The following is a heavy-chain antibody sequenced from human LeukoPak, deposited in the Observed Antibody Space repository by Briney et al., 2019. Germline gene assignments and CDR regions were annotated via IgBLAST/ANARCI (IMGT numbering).Heavy chain of an antibody. D-gene: IGHD2-2*01. CDR1: GGSFSGYY. J-gene: IGHJ5*02. CDR2: IYHSGST. V-gene: IGHV4-34*01. CDR3: ARDYCTSTTCPNWFDP. Sequence: SETLSLTCAVYGGSFSGYYWSWIRQPPGKGLEWIGEIYHSGSTNYNLSLKSRVTISVDKSKNQFSLKLNSVTAADTAVYYCARDYCTSTTCPNWFDPWGQGTLVTVSS.